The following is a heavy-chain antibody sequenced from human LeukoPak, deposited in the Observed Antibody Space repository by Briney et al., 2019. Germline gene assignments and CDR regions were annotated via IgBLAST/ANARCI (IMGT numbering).Heavy chain of an antibody. D-gene: IGHD2-15*01. CDR3: AKQAAGLLNYYMDV. CDR1: GFTFDDHT. J-gene: IGHJ6*03. Sequence: PGGSLRLSCAASGFTFDDHTMHWVRQAPGKGLEWVSLITWDGGSTYYADSVQGRYTISRDNSKNSLYLQMNSLRTEDAALYYCAKQAAGLLNYYMDVWGKGTTVTVSS. V-gene: IGHV3-43*01. CDR2: ITWDGGST.